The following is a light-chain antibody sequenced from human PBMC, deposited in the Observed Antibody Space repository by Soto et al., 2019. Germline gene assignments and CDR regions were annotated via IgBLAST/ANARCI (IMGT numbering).Light chain of an antibody. Sequence: QLVLTQPPSASGTPGPRVTISCSGSSSNIGSNTVNWYQQLPGTAPKVLIYSNDQRPSGVPDRFSGSKSGTSASLAISGLQSEDEADYYCAAWDDSLDVVFGGGTKVTVL. CDR3: AAWDDSLDVV. CDR1: SSNIGSNT. CDR2: SND. V-gene: IGLV1-44*01. J-gene: IGLJ2*01.